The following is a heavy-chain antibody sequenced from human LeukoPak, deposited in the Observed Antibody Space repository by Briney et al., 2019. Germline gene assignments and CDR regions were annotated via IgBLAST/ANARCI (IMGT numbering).Heavy chain of an antibody. D-gene: IGHD3-10*01. CDR3: ARERGRAYYFDY. CDR1: GGSINSGGYS. V-gene: IGHV4-30-2*01. CDR2: IYRSGST. Sequence: SETLSLTCSVSGGSINSGGYSLSWIRQPPGKGLEWIGDIYRSGSTFYNLSLQRRLTISLDRSKNELSLTLTSVTAAGTAVYYCARERGRAYYFDYWGRGILVIVSS. J-gene: IGHJ4*02.